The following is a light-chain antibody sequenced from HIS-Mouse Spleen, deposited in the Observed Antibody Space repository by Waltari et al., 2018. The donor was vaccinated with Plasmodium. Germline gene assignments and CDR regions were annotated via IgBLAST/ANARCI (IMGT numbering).Light chain of an antibody. Sequence: DIQMTQSPSSLSASVGDRVTITCQASQDLSNYLNWYQQKPGKATKLLIYDASNLETGVPSRFSGSGSGTDFTCTISSRQPEDIATYYCQQYDNLPLTCGGGTKVEIK. CDR1: QDLSNY. V-gene: IGKV1-33*01. CDR2: DAS. CDR3: QQYDNLPLT. J-gene: IGKJ4*01.